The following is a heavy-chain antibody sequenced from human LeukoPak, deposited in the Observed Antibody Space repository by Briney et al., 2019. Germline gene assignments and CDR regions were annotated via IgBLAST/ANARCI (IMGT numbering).Heavy chain of an antibody. V-gene: IGHV4-59*01. CDR3: ARSRGYSYGSDY. CDR1: GGSISSYY. D-gene: IGHD5-18*01. J-gene: IGHJ4*02. CDR2: IYYSGST. Sequence: SETLSLTCTVSGGSISSYYWSWIRQPPGKGLEWIGYIYYSGSTNYNPSLKSRVTISVDTSKNQFSLKLSSVTAADMAVYYCARSRGYSYGSDYWGQGTLVTVSS.